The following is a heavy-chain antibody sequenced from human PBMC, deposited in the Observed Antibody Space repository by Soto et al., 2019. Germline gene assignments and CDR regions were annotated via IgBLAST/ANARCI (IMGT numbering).Heavy chain of an antibody. CDR3: ARDGSGYRSRASPMDV. V-gene: IGHV1-69*13. D-gene: IGHD3-22*01. CDR2: IIPIFGTA. J-gene: IGHJ6*02. Sequence: SVKVSCKASGDTFSSYAISWVRQAPGQGLEWMGGIIPIFGTANYAQEFQGRVTITADESTSTAYMELSSLRSEDTAVYYCARDGSGYRSRASPMDVWGQGTTVTVSS. CDR1: GDTFSSYA.